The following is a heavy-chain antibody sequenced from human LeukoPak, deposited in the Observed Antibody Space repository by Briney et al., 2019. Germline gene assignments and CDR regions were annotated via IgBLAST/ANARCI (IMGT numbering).Heavy chain of an antibody. CDR1: GYSFTSYW. V-gene: IGHV5-51*01. D-gene: IGHD3-10*01. Sequence: GESLKISCKGSGYSFTSYWIGWVRQMPGKGLEWMGIIYSGDSDTRHSPSFQGQVTISADKSISTAYLQWSSLKASDTAMYYCARADYYGSGSFIGMDVWGKGTTVTVSS. J-gene: IGHJ6*04. CDR3: ARADYYGSGSFIGMDV. CDR2: IYSGDSDT.